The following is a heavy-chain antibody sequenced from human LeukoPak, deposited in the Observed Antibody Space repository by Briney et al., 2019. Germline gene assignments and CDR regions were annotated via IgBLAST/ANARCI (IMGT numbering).Heavy chain of an antibody. CDR2: IYSGGST. Sequence: GGSLRLSCAASEFSVGSNYMTWVRQAPGKGLEWVSLIYSGGSTYYADSVKGRFTISRDDSKNTLYLQMNSLRAEDTAVYYCARANYYDSSGYLYWGQGTLVTVSS. CDR1: EFSVGSNY. V-gene: IGHV3-66*01. J-gene: IGHJ4*02. CDR3: ARANYYDSSGYLY. D-gene: IGHD3-22*01.